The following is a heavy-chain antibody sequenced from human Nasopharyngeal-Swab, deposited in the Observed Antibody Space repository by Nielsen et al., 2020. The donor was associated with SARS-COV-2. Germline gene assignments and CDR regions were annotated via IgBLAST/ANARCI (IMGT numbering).Heavy chain of an antibody. D-gene: IGHD4-17*01. CDR1: GYTFTSYY. CDR2: INTSGGST. V-gene: IGHV1-46*01. Sequence: ASVKVSCKASGYTFTSYYMHWVRQAPGQGLEWMGIINTSGGSTSYEQKFQGRVTMTSDTYTSTVYMELSSLRSEDTAVYFCARDLGGDYNCFDPWGQGTLVTVSS. J-gene: IGHJ5*02. CDR3: ARDLGGDYNCFDP.